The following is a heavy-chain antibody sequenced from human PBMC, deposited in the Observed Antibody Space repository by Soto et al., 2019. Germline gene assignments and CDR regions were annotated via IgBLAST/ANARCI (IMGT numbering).Heavy chain of an antibody. CDR3: ARDLMGYAMDV. J-gene: IGHJ6*02. Sequence: GGSLRLSCAASGFTFSSYHMDWVRQAPGKGLEWVSYISSASSAIYYADSVKDRFTISRDNAKNSLFLQMNSLRAEDTAVYYCARDLMGYAMDVWGQGTTVTVSS. CDR1: GFTFSSYH. CDR2: ISSASSAI. V-gene: IGHV3-48*03. D-gene: IGHD2-8*01.